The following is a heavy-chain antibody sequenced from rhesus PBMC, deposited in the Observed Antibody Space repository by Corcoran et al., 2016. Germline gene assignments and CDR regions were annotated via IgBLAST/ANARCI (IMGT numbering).Heavy chain of an antibody. CDR1: GGSISDDYY. CDR3: ARVPVIAADADY. CDR2: IYGSGGGT. Sequence: QVQLQESGPGLVKPSETLSLTCAVSGGSISDDYYWSWIRQPPGKGLEWIGYIYGSGGGTNYNPSLRNRITSSIDTSKNQCSLKRSSVTAADTAVYYCARVPVIAADADYWGQGVLVTVSS. D-gene: IGHD6-25*01. V-gene: IGHV4-106*01. J-gene: IGHJ4*01.